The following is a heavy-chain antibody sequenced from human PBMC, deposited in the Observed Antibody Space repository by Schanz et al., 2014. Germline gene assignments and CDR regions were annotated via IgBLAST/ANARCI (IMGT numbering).Heavy chain of an antibody. J-gene: IGHJ2*01. CDR2: FDAHDGRA. CDR3: AKDAPYPFDL. CDR1: GFSLDIFA. V-gene: IGHV3-23*01. Sequence: EVHLLESGGGLVEPGGSLRLSCATSGFSLDIFAVSWVRQAPGKGLEWVSGFDAHDGRAYYADSAKGRFTISRDNSKNTLYLQMNSLRPEDTAVYYCAKDAPYPFDLWGRGTLITVSS.